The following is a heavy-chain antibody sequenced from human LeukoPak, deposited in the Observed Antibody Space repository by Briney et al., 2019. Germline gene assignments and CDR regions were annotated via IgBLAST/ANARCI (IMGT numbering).Heavy chain of an antibody. CDR3: ARDSSSWFYYLYGMDV. CDR2: ISAYNDNT. CDR1: GYIFTNFG. V-gene: IGHV1-18*01. Sequence: ASVKVSCKASGYIFTNFGISWVRQAPGQGLEWMGWISAYNDNTNYAQNLQGRLTMTTDTSTSTAYMELRSLRSDDTAVCYCARDSSSWFYYLYGMDVWGQGTTVTVSS. D-gene: IGHD6-13*01. J-gene: IGHJ6*02.